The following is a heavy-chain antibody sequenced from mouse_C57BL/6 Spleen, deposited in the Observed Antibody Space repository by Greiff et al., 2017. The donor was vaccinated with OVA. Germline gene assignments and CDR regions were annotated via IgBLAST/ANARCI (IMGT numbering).Heavy chain of an antibody. CDR1: GYAFSSSW. V-gene: IGHV1-82*01. Sequence: VQLQQSGPELVKPGASVKISCKASGYAFSSSWMNWVKQRPGKGLEWIGRIYPGDGDTNYNGKFKGKATLTADKSSSTAYMQLSSLTSEDSAVYFCARGLDSSGPFAYWGQGTLVTVSA. D-gene: IGHD3-2*02. J-gene: IGHJ3*01. CDR3: ARGLDSSGPFAY. CDR2: IYPGDGDT.